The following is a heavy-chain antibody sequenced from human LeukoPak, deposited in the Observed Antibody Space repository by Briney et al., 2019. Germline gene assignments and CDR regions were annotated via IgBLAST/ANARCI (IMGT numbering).Heavy chain of an antibody. CDR2: ISGSGGST. CDR1: RFTFSNYA. V-gene: IGHV3-23*01. J-gene: IGHJ4*02. CDR3: AKCPWGSGTCYYYFDY. D-gene: IGHD3-10*01. Sequence: PGGSLRLSCAASRFTFSNYAMNWVRQAPGKGLEWVSAISGSGGSTSYADSVKGRFTISRDNSKNTLYLQMNSLRAEEKALYYCAKCPWGSGTCYYYFDYWGGGTMVTVSS.